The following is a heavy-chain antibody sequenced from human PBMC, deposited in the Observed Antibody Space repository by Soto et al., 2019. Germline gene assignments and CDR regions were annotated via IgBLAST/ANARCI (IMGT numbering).Heavy chain of an antibody. CDR1: GGSISSGGYY. CDR3: ARGRIFGVVLFDY. Sequence: QVQLQESGPGLVKPSQTLSLTCTVSGGSISSGGYYWSWIRQHPGKGLEWIGYIYYSGSTYYNPSLKSRVTISVDTSKNQFPLKLSSVTAADTAVYYCARGRIFGVVLFDYWGQGTLVTVSS. V-gene: IGHV4-31*03. J-gene: IGHJ4*02. CDR2: IYYSGST. D-gene: IGHD3-3*01.